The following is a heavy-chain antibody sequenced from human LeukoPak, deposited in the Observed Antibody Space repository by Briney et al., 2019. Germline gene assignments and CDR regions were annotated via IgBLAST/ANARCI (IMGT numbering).Heavy chain of an antibody. CDR2: IIPIFGTA. CDR1: GVTFSSYA. Sequence: ASVKVSCKASGVTFSSYAISWVRQAPGQGLEWMGGIIPIFGTANYAQKFQGRVTITADESTSTAYMELSSLRSEDTAVYYCARERDYYDSSGYYFFDYWGQGTLVTVSS. J-gene: IGHJ4*02. D-gene: IGHD3-22*01. CDR3: ARERDYYDSSGYYFFDY. V-gene: IGHV1-69*01.